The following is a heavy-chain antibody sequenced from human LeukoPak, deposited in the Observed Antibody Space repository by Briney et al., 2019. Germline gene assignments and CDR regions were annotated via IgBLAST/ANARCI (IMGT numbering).Heavy chain of an antibody. J-gene: IGHJ4*02. V-gene: IGHV3-23*01. Sequence: GGSLRLSCAASGFTFSSYAMSWVRQAPGKGLEWVSATSGSGGSTYYADSVKGRFTISRDNSKNTLYLQMNSLRAEDTAVYYCAKGPHYSSSWYYFDYWGQGTLVTVPS. CDR2: TSGSGGST. CDR1: GFTFSSYA. D-gene: IGHD6-13*01. CDR3: AKGPHYSSSWYYFDY.